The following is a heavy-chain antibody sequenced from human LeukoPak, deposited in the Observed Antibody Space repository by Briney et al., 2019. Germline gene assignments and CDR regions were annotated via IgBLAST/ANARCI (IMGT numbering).Heavy chain of an antibody. V-gene: IGHV3-23*01. J-gene: IGHJ3*02. D-gene: IGHD5-18*01. CDR3: ARMRNTAMVLAGAFDI. CDR1: GFTFSSYA. Sequence: PGGSLRLSCAASGFTFSSYAMTWVRQAPGKGLEWVSSISNSGGNTYYADSVKGRFTISRDNAKNSLYLQMNSLRAEDTAVYYCARMRNTAMVLAGAFDIWGQGTMVTVSS. CDR2: ISNSGGNT.